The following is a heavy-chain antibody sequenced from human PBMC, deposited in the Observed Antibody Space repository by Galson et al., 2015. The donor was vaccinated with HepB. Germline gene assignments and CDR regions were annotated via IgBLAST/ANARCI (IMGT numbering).Heavy chain of an antibody. CDR3: ATGVFRGMNYYDSSGPQAADY. D-gene: IGHD3-22*01. Sequence: SVKVSCKVSGYTLTELSMHWVRQAPGKGLEWMGGFDPEDGETIYAQKFQGRVTMTEDTSTDTAYMELSSLRSEDTAVYYCATGVFRGMNYYDSSGPQAADYWGQGTLVTVSS. J-gene: IGHJ4*02. CDR1: GYTLTELS. V-gene: IGHV1-24*01. CDR2: FDPEDGET.